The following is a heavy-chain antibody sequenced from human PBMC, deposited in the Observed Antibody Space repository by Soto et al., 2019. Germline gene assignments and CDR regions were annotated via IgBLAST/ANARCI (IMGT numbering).Heavy chain of an antibody. D-gene: IGHD3-22*01. CDR2: ISGSGGST. Sequence: GGSLRLSCADSGFTFSSYAMSWVRLAPGKGLEWVSAISGSGGSTYYADSVKGRFTISRDNSKNTLYLQMNSLRAEDTAVYYCAKDHGHQYYYDSSGYYLTGLLDYWGQGTLVTVSS. CDR1: GFTFSSYA. V-gene: IGHV3-23*01. J-gene: IGHJ4*02. CDR3: AKDHGHQYYYDSSGYYLTGLLDY.